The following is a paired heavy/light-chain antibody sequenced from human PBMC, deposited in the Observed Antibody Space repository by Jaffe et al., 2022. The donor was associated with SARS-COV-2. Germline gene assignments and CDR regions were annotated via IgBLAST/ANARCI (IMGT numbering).Heavy chain of an antibody. CDR2: INTNTGKP. J-gene: IGHJ4*02. D-gene: IGHD4-17*01. Sequence: QVQLVQSGSELKKPGASVKVSCKASGYDFTTYAMNWVRQAPGQGLEWMGWINTNTGKPRYVQGFTGRFVFSLDTSVTTTYLQISSLKAEDTAVYYCTRAGKLGDYVVKDYWGQGTLVTVAS. CDR3: TRAGKLGDYVVKDY. V-gene: IGHV7-4-1*02. CDR1: GYDFTTYA.
Light chain of an antibody. J-gene: IGLJ3*02. V-gene: IGLV1-40*01. CDR3: HSYDSSLRSWV. Sequence: QSELTQPPSVSGAPGQRVTISCTGSSSNFGAGYDVQWYQQFPGTAPKLLIYGNTDRPSGVSERFSGSKSGTSASLAITGLQAEDEADYYCHSYDSSLRSWVFGGGTKLIVL. CDR2: GNT. CDR1: SSNFGAGYD.